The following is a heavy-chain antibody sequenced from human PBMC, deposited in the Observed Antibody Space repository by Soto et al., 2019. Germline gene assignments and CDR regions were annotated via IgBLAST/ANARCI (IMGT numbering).Heavy chain of an antibody. CDR3: ATGPPYYDFWSGYRY. CDR2: INPNSGGT. D-gene: IGHD3-3*01. J-gene: IGHJ4*02. CDR1: GYTFTGYY. Sequence: ASVKVSCKASGYTFTGYYMHWVRQAPGQGLEWMGWINPNSGGTNYAQKFQGRVTMTEDTSTDTAYMELSSLRSEDTAVYYCATGPPYYDFWSGYRYWGQGTLVTVSS. V-gene: IGHV1-2*02.